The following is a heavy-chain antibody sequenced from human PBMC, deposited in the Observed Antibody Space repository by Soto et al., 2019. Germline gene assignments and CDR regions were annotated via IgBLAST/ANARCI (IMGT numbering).Heavy chain of an antibody. V-gene: IGHV4-59*08. CDR1: GGSISSYY. D-gene: IGHD6-6*01. CDR2: IFYFGST. J-gene: IGHJ4*02. CDR3: ASPRSSSYYFDY. Sequence: PSETLSLTCTVSGGSISSYYWSWIRQTPGKGLEWIGYIFYFGSTNYNPSLKSRVTLSIDTSKNQLSLKLSSVTAADTAVYYCASPRSSSYYFDYWGQRTLVTVSS.